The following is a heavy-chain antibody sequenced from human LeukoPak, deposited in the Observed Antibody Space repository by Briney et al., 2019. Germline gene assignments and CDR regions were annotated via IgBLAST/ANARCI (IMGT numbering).Heavy chain of an antibody. CDR1: VYTFTDYS. Sequence: GASVKVSCKASVYTFTDYSIHWVRQAPGQGLEWMGWINPNSGGTNYAQKFQGRVTMTRDTSITTAYMDLTRMTSDDTALYYCAKSGETSGPELDYWGQGTLVTVSS. CDR2: INPNSGGT. J-gene: IGHJ4*02. V-gene: IGHV1-2*02. D-gene: IGHD3-3*01. CDR3: AKSGETSGPELDY.